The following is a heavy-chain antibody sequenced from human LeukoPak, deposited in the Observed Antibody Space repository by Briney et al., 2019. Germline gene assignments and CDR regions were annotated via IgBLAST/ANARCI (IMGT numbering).Heavy chain of an antibody. J-gene: IGHJ4*02. Sequence: SDTLSLTCAVYGGSFSGYYWSWLRQPPGKGLEGIGEINHSGSTNFNPSLKSRVTISVDTSKNQFSLKLSSVTAADTAIYYCARNGDDSSDYYYFDYWGQGTLVTVSS. CDR1: GGSFSGYY. V-gene: IGHV4-34*01. D-gene: IGHD3-22*01. CDR3: ARNGDDSSDYYYFDY. CDR2: INHSGST.